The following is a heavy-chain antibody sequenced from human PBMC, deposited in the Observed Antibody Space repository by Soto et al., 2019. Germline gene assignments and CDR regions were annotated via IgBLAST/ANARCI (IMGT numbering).Heavy chain of an antibody. V-gene: IGHV3-33*01. CDR3: ARDLLTSGLAVVGYYGLEV. CDR1: GFSFSSYG. D-gene: IGHD6-19*01. J-gene: IGHJ6*02. Sequence: XGSLRLSGAASGFSFSSYGMHWVRQAPGKGLEWGEVIWYDGSNKYYADSVKGRFTISRGNSKNTLYLQMNRLRAEDTAVYYCARDLLTSGLAVVGYYGLEVWGQGTTVTV. CDR2: IWYDGSNK.